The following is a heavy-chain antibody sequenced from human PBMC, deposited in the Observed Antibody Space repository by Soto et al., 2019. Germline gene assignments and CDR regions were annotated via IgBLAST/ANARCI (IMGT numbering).Heavy chain of an antibody. J-gene: IGHJ6*02. CDR3: AKKGQNDFWNGPAYYYYGMDV. Sequence: GGSLILSCAASGFTFSSYGMHWVRQAPGKGLEWVAVISYDGSNKYYADSVKGRCTISRDNSKNTLYLQMNSLRAEDTAVYYCAKKGQNDFWNGPAYYYYGMDVWGQGTTVTVS. CDR2: ISYDGSNK. CDR1: GFTFSSYG. V-gene: IGHV3-30*18. D-gene: IGHD3-3*01.